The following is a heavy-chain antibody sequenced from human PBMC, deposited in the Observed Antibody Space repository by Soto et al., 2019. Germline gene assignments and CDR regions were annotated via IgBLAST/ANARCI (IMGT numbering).Heavy chain of an antibody. CDR1: GLTFRNFA. D-gene: IGHD2-15*01. Sequence: EAQLSESGGGLIQPGGSLRLSCVASGLTFRNFAMNWVRQAPGKGLEWVSGTSGSGGSTSYGDSVKGRFIISRDNSKSTLYLQMNSLRVEDTAVYYCASLYCSGGSGEADAFDVWGPGTRVTVSS. V-gene: IGHV3-23*01. CDR3: ASLYCSGGSGEADAFDV. J-gene: IGHJ3*01. CDR2: TSGSGGST.